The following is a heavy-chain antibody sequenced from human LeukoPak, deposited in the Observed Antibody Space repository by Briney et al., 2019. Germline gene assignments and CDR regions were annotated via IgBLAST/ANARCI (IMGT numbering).Heavy chain of an antibody. CDR3: ARDWYYYDSSGLSEFDY. V-gene: IGHV1-8*01. J-gene: IGHJ4*02. CDR1: GYTFTSYD. CDR2: INPNSGNT. D-gene: IGHD3-22*01. Sequence: ASVKVSCKASGYTFTSYDINWVRQATGQGLEWMGWINPNSGNTGYAQKFQGRVTMTRNTSISTAYMELSSLRSEDTAVYYCARDWYYYDSSGLSEFDYWGQGTLVTVSS.